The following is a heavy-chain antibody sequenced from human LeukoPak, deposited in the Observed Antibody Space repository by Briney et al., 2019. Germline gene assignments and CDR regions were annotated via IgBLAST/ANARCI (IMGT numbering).Heavy chain of an antibody. Sequence: PGGSLRLSCAASGFTFSSYEMTWVRQTPGEGLEWVSYISGSGTTTYYADSVRGRFTISRDDANKSLYLQMNSLRAEDSAVYYCARLSSENSAGTEYYYMDVWGKGTTVTISS. D-gene: IGHD6-13*01. V-gene: IGHV3-48*03. CDR2: ISGSGTTT. CDR1: GFTFSSYE. J-gene: IGHJ6*03. CDR3: ARLSSENSAGTEYYYMDV.